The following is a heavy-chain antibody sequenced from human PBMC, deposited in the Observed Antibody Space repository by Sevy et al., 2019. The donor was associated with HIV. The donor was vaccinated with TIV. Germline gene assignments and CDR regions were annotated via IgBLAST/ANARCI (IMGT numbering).Heavy chain of an antibody. CDR1: NSSISSGYF. J-gene: IGHJ4*02. D-gene: IGHD2-15*01. CDR3: ARVSGGNADY. Sequence: SETLSLTCSVSNSSISSGYFWAWIRQPPGKGLEWIGSIFHSGRTYYNPSLKSRVTISVDTSKNQSSLRLTSVSAADTAVYYCARVSGGNADYWGQGTLVTVSS. V-gene: IGHV4-38-2*02. CDR2: IFHSGRT.